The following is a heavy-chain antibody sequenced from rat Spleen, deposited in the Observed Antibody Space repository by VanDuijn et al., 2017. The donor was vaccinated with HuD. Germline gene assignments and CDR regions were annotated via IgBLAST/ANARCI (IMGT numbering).Heavy chain of an antibody. CDR2: ISNDGGNA. CDR1: GINFSNYY. J-gene: IGHJ3*01. V-gene: IGHV5-25*01. Sequence: EVQLVESGGGSVQPGRSMKLSCAASGINFSNYYMAWVRQAPTKGLEWVASISNDGGNAYYRDSVKGRFSISRDNARSTLSLQMDSLRSEDTATYFCTTVLQGHGFAYWGQGTLVTVSS. CDR3: TTVLQGHGFAY. D-gene: IGHD1-1*01.